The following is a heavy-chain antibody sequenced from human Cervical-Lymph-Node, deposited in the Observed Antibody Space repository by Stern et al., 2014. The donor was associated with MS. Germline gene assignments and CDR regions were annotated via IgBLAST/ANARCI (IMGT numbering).Heavy chain of an antibody. CDR3: ASHRQQHLFAGFDS. Sequence: QVQLVESGPGLVKPSETLSLTCTVSGGSISNYYWSWVRQPPGKGLEWIGYIYYSGSTNYNPSLKSRVTISVDTSKNQFSLKLSFVPATDTAVYYCASHRQQHLFAGFDSWGQGTLVTVSS. CDR2: IYYSGST. J-gene: IGHJ5*01. V-gene: IGHV4-59*08. CDR1: GGSISNYY. D-gene: IGHD6-13*01.